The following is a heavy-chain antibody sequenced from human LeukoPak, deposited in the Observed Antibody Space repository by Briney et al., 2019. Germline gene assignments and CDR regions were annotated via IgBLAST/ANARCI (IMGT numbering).Heavy chain of an antibody. D-gene: IGHD6-6*01. V-gene: IGHV4-61*02. CDR2: IYTSGST. CDR3: AIDSPIAARPWGLDAFDI. J-gene: IGHJ3*02. CDR1: GGSISSGSYY. Sequence: PSETLSLTCTVSGGSISSGSYYWSWIRQPAGKGLEWIGRIYTSGSTNYNPSLKSRVTISVDTSKNQFSLKLSSVTAADTAVYYCAIDSPIAARPWGLDAFDIWGQGTMVTVSS.